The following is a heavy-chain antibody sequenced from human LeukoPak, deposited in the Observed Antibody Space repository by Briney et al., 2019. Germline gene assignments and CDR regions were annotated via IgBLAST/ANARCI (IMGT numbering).Heavy chain of an antibody. CDR1: GYSFTSYW. CDR2: IYPGDSDT. J-gene: IGHJ5*02. Sequence: GESLKISCKGSGYSFTSYWIGWVRQMPRKGLEWMGIIYPGDSDTRYSPSFQGQVTISADKSISTAYLQWSSLKASDTPMYYCARQGSAAGMGNWFDPWGQGTLVTVSS. V-gene: IGHV5-51*01. D-gene: IGHD6-13*01. CDR3: ARQGSAAGMGNWFDP.